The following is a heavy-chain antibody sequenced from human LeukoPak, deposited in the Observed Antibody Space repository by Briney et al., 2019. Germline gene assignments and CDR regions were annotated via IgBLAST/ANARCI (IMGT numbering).Heavy chain of an antibody. CDR3: AQESRHGYNYLEK. D-gene: IGHD5-24*01. Sequence: SETLSLTCTVSGGSISSYYWGWIRQPPGKGLEFIGYILYNGNTNYNPSLESRVTISVDTSKSHFSLKLSSVTAADTAVYFCAQESRHGYNYLEKWGQGIVVSVSA. V-gene: IGHV4-59*01. CDR2: ILYNGNT. CDR1: GGSISSYY. J-gene: IGHJ4*02.